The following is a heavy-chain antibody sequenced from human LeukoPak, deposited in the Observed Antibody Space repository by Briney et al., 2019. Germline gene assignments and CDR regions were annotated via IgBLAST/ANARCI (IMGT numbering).Heavy chain of an antibody. CDR3: ARDWGGYGPTSHDY. J-gene: IGHJ4*02. Sequence: GGSLRLSCAASGFTFSRYWMHWVRQAPEKGLVWVSRISSDGSEIIYADSVKGRFTISRDNAENTLYLEMNSLRVEDTAVYYCARDWGGYGPTSHDYGGQGTLVTVSS. CDR1: GFTFSRYW. CDR2: ISSDGSEI. V-gene: IGHV3-74*01. D-gene: IGHD3-16*01.